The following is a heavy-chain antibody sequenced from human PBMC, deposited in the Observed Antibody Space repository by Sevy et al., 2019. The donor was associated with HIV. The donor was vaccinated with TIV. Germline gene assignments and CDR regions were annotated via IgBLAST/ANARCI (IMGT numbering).Heavy chain of an antibody. CDR3: AKGTVAAPVGNYFDH. Sequence: GGSLRLSCGASGFSFSSYSMNWVRQAPGKGLEWVSYITRSDSARDYADSVKGRFTISRDNAKNSLFLQMNSLRVEDTAVYYCAKGTVAAPVGNYFDHWGHGALVTVSS. V-gene: IGHV3-48*01. CDR2: ITRSDSAR. CDR1: GFSFSSYS. D-gene: IGHD6-25*01. J-gene: IGHJ4*01.